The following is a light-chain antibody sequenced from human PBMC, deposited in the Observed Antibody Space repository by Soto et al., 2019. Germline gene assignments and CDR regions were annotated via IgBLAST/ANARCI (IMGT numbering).Light chain of an antibody. V-gene: IGLV1-40*01. CDR2: GNS. Sequence: QSVLTQPPSVSGAPGQRVTISCTGSSSNIGAGYDVHWYQQLPGTAPKLLIYGNSNRPSGVPDRFSGSKSGTSASLAITGLQDEDEADYYCQSYDSILSGVVFGGGTKITVL. J-gene: IGLJ2*01. CDR1: SSNIGAGYD. CDR3: QSYDSILSGVV.